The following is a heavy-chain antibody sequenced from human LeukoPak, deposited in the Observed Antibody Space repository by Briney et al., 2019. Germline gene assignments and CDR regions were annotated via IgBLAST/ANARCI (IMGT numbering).Heavy chain of an antibody. CDR1: GFTFSSYA. CDR2: ISGSGGST. CDR3: AKASGWTRFDY. Sequence: GGSLRLSCAASGFTFSSYAMSWVRQAPGKGLEWVSSISGSGGSTYYADSVKGRFTISRVSSRTTLYLQMNSLRADDTALYYCAKASGWTRFDYWGEGTLVTVSS. D-gene: IGHD6-19*01. V-gene: IGHV3-23*01. J-gene: IGHJ4*02.